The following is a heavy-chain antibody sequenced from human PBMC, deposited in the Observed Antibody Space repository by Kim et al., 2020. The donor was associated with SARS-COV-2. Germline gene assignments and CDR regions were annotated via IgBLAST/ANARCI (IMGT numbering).Heavy chain of an antibody. D-gene: IGHD6-13*01. CDR2: INPNSGGT. J-gene: IGHJ5*02. CDR1: GYMFTAYY. CDR3: ARAGTRTSWFDP. V-gene: IGHV1-2*06. Sequence: ASVKVSCKVSGYMFTAYYIHWVRQAPGQGLEWMGRINPNSGGTNYAQKFQDRVTMTRDTSINIAYMGLSRLRSDDTAVYYCARAGTRTSWFDPWGQGTLV.